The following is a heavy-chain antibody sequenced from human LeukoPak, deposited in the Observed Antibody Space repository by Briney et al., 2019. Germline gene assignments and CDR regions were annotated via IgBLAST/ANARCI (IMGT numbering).Heavy chain of an antibody. CDR1: GFTFSSYA. Sequence: GGSLRLSCAASGFTFSSYAMSWVRQAPGKGLEWVSAISGSGGSTYYADSVKGRFTISRDNSKNTLYLQMNSLRAEDTAVYYCAKAVTEGQLLPLPAFDIWGQGTMVTVSS. D-gene: IGHD2-2*01. V-gene: IGHV3-23*01. J-gene: IGHJ3*02. CDR2: ISGSGGST. CDR3: AKAVTEGQLLPLPAFDI.